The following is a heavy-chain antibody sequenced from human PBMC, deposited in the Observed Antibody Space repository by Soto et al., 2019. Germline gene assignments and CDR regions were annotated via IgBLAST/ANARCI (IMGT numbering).Heavy chain of an antibody. CDR1: GFTFSSYA. J-gene: IGHJ4*02. V-gene: IGHV3-30-3*01. CDR2: ISYDGSNK. Sequence: GGSLRLSCAASGFTFSSYAMHWVRQAPGKGLEWVAVISYDGSNKYYADSVKGRFTISRDNSKNTLYLQMNSLRAEDTAVYYCAREREMNFDYWGQGTLVTVSS. CDR3: AREREMNFDY.